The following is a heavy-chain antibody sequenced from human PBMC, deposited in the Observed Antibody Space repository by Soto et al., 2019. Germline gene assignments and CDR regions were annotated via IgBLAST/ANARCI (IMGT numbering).Heavy chain of an antibody. Sequence: GGSLRLSCAASGFIFNSYEMNWVRQAPGKGLEWISYISSSGNAIYYADSVRGRFTISRDNAKKPLNLQMNSLRAEDTAVYYCARESCSSTSCSTRYGLDVWGQGTTVTVSS. CDR1: GFIFNSYE. J-gene: IGHJ6*02. CDR3: ARESCSSTSCSTRYGLDV. D-gene: IGHD2-2*01. V-gene: IGHV3-48*03. CDR2: ISSSGNAI.